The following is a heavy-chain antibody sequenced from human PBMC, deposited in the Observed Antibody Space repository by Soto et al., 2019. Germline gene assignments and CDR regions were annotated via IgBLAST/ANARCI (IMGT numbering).Heavy chain of an antibody. CDR3: AREHGYGGNSPFDY. D-gene: IGHD2-21*01. CDR2: INPSSGSS. J-gene: IGHJ4*02. V-gene: IGHV1-46*01. CDR1: GYTFTSSY. Sequence: QVQLVQSGAEVKKPGASVKVSCKASGYTFTSSYMHWVRQAPGQGLEWMGIINPSSGSSGYAQKCQGRVTMTRDTSTSTVYMELSSLRSQDTAVYYCAREHGYGGNSPFDYWGQGTLVTVSS.